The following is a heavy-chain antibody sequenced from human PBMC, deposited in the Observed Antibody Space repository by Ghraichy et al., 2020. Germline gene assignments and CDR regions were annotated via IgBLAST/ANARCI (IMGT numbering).Heavy chain of an antibody. CDR2: ISGYNGNT. V-gene: IGHV1-18*04. CDR1: GHTFTTFD. D-gene: IGHD6-19*01. J-gene: IGHJ4*02. CDR3: VRGGSSSGYDY. Sequence: ASVKVSCKASGHTFTTFDITWVRQAPGQGLEWMGWISGYNGNTNYAQKVQGRVTMTTDTSTSTAYMELRSLRSDDTGVYYCVRGGSSSGYDYWGQGALVTVSS.